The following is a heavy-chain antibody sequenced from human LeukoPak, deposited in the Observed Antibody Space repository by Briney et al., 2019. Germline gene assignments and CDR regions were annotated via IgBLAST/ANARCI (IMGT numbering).Heavy chain of an antibody. V-gene: IGHV4-34*01. D-gene: IGHD3-10*01. CDR2: INHSGGT. CDR3: ARGGRKWRKLLWFGELGPRDY. Sequence: NTSETRSLTCAVYGGSFSGYYWSWIRQPPGKVLEWIGEINHSGGTNYNPSLKSRVTISVDTSKNQFSLKLSSVTAADTAVYYCARGGRKWRKLLWFGELGPRDYWGQGTLVTVSS. CDR1: GGSFSGYY. J-gene: IGHJ4*02.